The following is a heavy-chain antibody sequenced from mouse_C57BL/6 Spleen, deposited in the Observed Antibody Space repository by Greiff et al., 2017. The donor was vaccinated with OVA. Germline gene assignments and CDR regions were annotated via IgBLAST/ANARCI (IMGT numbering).Heavy chain of an antibody. D-gene: IGHD2-5*01. CDR3: AREGGYYSNYDY. CDR1: GFTFSDYY. CDR2: INYDGSST. V-gene: IGHV5-16*01. Sequence: EVKLVESEGGLVQPGSSMKLSCTASGFTFSDYYMAWVRQVPEKGLEWVANINYDGSSTYYLDSLKSRFIISRDNAKSILYLQMSSLKSEDTATYYCAREGGYYSNYDYWGQGTTLTVSS. J-gene: IGHJ2*01.